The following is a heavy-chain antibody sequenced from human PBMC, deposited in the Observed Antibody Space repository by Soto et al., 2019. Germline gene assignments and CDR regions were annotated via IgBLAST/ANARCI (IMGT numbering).Heavy chain of an antibody. CDR3: AREDTSVWGSYRYGDAFDI. CDR2: ISSSSSTI. D-gene: IGHD3-16*02. J-gene: IGHJ3*02. V-gene: IGHV3-48*02. Sequence: GGSLRLSCAASGFTFSSYSMNWVRQAPGKGLEWVSYISSSSSTIYYADSVKGRFTISRDNAKNSLYLQMNSLRDEDTAVYYCAREDTSVWGSYRYGDAFDIWGQGTMVTVSS. CDR1: GFTFSSYS.